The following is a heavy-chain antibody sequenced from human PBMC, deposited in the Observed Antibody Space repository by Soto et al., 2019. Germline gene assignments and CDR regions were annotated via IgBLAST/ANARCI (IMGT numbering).Heavy chain of an antibody. Sequence: ASVKVSCKASGHTFTSYGISWVRQAPGQGLEWMGWISAYNGNTNYAQKLQGRVTMTTDTSTSTAYMELRSLRSDDTAVYYCARTADSSGWYGKSFFDYWGQGTLVTVSS. CDR3: ARTADSSGWYGKSFFDY. CDR2: ISAYNGNT. D-gene: IGHD6-19*01. CDR1: GHTFTSYG. J-gene: IGHJ4*02. V-gene: IGHV1-18*01.